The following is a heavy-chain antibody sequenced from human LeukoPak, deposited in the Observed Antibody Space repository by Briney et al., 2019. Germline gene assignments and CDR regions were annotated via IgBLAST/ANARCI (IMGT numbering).Heavy chain of an antibody. CDR3: ARDLDATGSGTDY. J-gene: IGHJ4*02. V-gene: IGHV3-66*01. Sequence: GGSLRLSCAASGFTVSGNYMSWVPHAPGKGLEWVLVIYSGGSTYYADSVKGRFTISRDNSKNTLHLQMNSLRAEDTAVYYCARDLDATGSGTDYWGQGTLVTVSS. CDR1: GFTVSGNY. CDR2: IYSGGST. D-gene: IGHD3-10*01.